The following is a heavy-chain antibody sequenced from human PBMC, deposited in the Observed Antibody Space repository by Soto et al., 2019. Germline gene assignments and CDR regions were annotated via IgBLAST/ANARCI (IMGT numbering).Heavy chain of an antibody. D-gene: IGHD3-22*01. CDR3: AHRRITMIADY. CDR2: IYWDDDK. CDR1: GFSLSTSGVG. V-gene: IGHV2-5*02. J-gene: IGHJ4*02. Sequence: QITLKESGPTLVKPTQTLTLTCTFSGFSLSTSGVGVGWIRQPPGKALEWLALIYWDDDKRYSPSLKSRLTIPKDTSKNQVVLTMTIMDAVETAKYYCAHRRITMIADYWGQGTLVTVSS.